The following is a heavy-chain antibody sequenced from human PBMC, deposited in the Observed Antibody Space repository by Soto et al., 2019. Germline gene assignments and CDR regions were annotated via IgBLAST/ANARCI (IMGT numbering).Heavy chain of an antibody. V-gene: IGHV4-59*01. J-gene: IGHJ5*01. CDR1: GGSISSYY. Sequence: QVQLQESGPGLVKPSETLSLTCTVSGGSISSYYWSWIRQPPGKGLEWIGFIFYSGSTSYNPSLKSRASISIATSEYQFSLKLNSVTAADTAVYYCASMIGDPVLSFDSWGQGPLVAVSS. CDR3: ASMIGDPVLSFDS. D-gene: IGHD3-10*02. CDR2: IFYSGST.